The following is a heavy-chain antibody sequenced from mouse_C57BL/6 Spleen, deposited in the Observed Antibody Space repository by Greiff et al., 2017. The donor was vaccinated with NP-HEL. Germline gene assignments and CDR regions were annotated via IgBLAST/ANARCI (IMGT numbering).Heavy chain of an antibody. CDR2: IDPSDSET. CDR3: ARWGLLRYWYFDV. Sequence: VQLQQPGAELVRPGSSVKLSCKASGYTFTSYWMHWVKQRPIQGLEWIGNIDPSDSETHYNQKFKDKATLTVDKSSSTAYMQLSSLTSEDSAVYYCARWGLLRYWYFDVWGTGTTVTVSS. V-gene: IGHV1-52*01. CDR1: GYTFTSYW. J-gene: IGHJ1*03. D-gene: IGHD1-1*01.